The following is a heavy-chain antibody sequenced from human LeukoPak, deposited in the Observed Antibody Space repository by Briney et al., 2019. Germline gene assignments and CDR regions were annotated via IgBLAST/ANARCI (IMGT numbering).Heavy chain of an antibody. CDR2: ISGSGGST. Sequence: GGSLRLSCAASGFAFSSYAMSWVRQAPGKGLEWVSAISGSGGSTYYADSVKGRFTISRDNSKNTLYLQMNSLRAEDTAVYYCTTDPYYDSSGHYLDYWGQGTLVTVSS. CDR3: TTDPYYDSSGHYLDY. CDR1: GFAFSSYA. V-gene: IGHV3-23*01. J-gene: IGHJ4*02. D-gene: IGHD3-22*01.